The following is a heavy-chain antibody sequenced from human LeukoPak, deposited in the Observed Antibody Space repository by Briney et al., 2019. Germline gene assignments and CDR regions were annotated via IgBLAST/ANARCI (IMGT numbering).Heavy chain of an antibody. V-gene: IGHV3-23*01. CDR2: ISGSGGST. D-gene: IGHD2-15*01. CDR3: AVGGDIVVVVAATRAVINYFDY. Sequence: PGGSLRLSCAASGFTFSSYAMSWVRQAPGKGLEWVSAISGSGGSTYYADSVKGRFTISRDNSKNTLYLQMNSLRAEDTAVYYCAVGGDIVVVVAATRAVINYFDYWGQGTLVTVSS. CDR1: GFTFSSYA. J-gene: IGHJ4*02.